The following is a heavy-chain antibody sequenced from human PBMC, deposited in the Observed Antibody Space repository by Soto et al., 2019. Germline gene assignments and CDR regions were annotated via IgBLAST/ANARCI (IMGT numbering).Heavy chain of an antibody. D-gene: IGHD2-2*01. CDR3: ARAAVVSGATYYYDAMDA. CDR2: IIPMFATP. V-gene: IGHV1-69*01. CDR1: AGTFRSYA. Sequence: QVQLVQAGAEVKTPGSSVKVSCKASAGTFRSYAFSWVRQAPGQGLEWMGRIIPMFATPKYAQKFQGRVTISADESTRTAYMELSSLRYEDTAVYYCARAAVVSGATYYYDAMDAWGQGTTVTVSS. J-gene: IGHJ6*02.